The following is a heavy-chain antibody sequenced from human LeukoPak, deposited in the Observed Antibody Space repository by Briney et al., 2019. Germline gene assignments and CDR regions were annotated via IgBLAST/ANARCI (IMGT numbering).Heavy chain of an antibody. J-gene: IGHJ4*02. CDR3: ARGGGYQGFDY. CDR2: ISSNGGST. Sequence: GGSLRLSCAASGFTFSSYAMHWVRQAPGKGLEYVSAISSNGGSTYYANSVKGRFTIFRDNSKNTLYLQMGSLRAEDMAVYYCARGGGYQGFDYWGQGTLVTVSS. CDR1: GFTFSSYA. D-gene: IGHD5-24*01. V-gene: IGHV3-64*01.